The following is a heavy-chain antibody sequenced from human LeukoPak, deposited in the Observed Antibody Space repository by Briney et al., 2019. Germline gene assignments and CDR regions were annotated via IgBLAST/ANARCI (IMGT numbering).Heavy chain of an antibody. V-gene: IGHV3-30-3*01. D-gene: IGHD3-22*01. CDR2: ISYDGSNK. Sequence: PGGSLRLSCAASGFTFSSYAMHWVRQAPGKGLEWVAVISYDGSNKYYADSVKGQFTISRDNSKNTLYLQMNSLRAEDTAVYYCARTLVVVMYYGMDVWGQGTTVTVSS. CDR3: ARTLVVVMYYGMDV. J-gene: IGHJ6*02. CDR1: GFTFSSYA.